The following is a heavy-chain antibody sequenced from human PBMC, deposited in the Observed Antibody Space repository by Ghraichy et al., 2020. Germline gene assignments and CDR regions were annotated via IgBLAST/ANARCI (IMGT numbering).Heavy chain of an antibody. V-gene: IGHV4-34*01. D-gene: IGHD3-10*01. CDR3: ARGPLNTMVRGALDY. Sequence: SETLSLTCAVYGGSFSGYYWSWIRQPPGKGLEWIGEINHSGSTNYNPSLKSRVTISVDTSKNQFSLKLSSVTAADTAVYYCARGPLNTMVRGALDYWGQGTLVTVSS. CDR2: INHSGST. CDR1: GGSFSGYY. J-gene: IGHJ4*02.